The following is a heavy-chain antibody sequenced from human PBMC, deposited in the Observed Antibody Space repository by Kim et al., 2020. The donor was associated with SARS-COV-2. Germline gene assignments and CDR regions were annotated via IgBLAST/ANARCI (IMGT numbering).Heavy chain of an antibody. J-gene: IGHJ4*02. CDR2: ISSRATNL. V-gene: IGHV3-48*03. D-gene: IGHD6-25*01. CDR3: ARAAATDIDI. CDR1: GFSFSGYE. Sequence: GGSLRLSCTASGFSFSGYEMNWVRQAPGKGLEWLSYISSRATNLYYADSAKGRFTISRDDDKQSLYLQMNSLRAEDTAVYYCARAAATDIDIWGQGT.